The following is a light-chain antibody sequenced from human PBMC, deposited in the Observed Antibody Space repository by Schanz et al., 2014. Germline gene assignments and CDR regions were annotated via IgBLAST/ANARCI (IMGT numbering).Light chain of an antibody. CDR3: NSYTIISNPIWV. J-gene: IGLJ3*02. CDR1: SRDVGGYNY. Sequence: QSALTQPRSVSGSPGQSVTISCTGTSRDVGGYNYVSWYRQHPGKAPKLLIYAVTKRPSGVPDRFSGSKSGNTASLTISGLQAEDEADYYCNSYTIISNPIWVFGGGTKLTVL. CDR2: AVT. V-gene: IGLV2-11*01.